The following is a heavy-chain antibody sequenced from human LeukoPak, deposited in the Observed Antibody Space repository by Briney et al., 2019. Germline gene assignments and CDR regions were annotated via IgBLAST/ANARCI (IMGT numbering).Heavy chain of an antibody. Sequence: SETLSLTCTASGGSISSYYWSWIRQPPGKGLEWIGYIYYSGSTYYNPSLKSRVTISVDTSKNQFSLKLSSVTAADTAVYYCAREPRPRYCSGGSCSSHFDYWGQGTLVTVSS. J-gene: IGHJ4*02. V-gene: IGHV4-59*12. CDR1: GGSISSYY. CDR3: AREPRPRYCSGGSCSSHFDY. CDR2: IYYSGST. D-gene: IGHD2-15*01.